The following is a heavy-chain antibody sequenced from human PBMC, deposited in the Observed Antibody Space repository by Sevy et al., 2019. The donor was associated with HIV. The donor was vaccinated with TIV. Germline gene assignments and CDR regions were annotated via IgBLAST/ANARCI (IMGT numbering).Heavy chain of an antibody. CDR1: GFTFSSYA. Sequence: GGSLRLSCAASGFTFSSYAMHWVRQAPGKGLEWVAVISYDGSNKYYADSVKGRFTISRDNSKNTLYLQMNSLSAEDTAVYYCARVELSAFYYYFDYWGQRTLVTVSS. J-gene: IGHJ4*02. V-gene: IGHV3-30-3*01. CDR3: ARVELSAFYYYFDY. CDR2: ISYDGSNK. D-gene: IGHD3-16*02.